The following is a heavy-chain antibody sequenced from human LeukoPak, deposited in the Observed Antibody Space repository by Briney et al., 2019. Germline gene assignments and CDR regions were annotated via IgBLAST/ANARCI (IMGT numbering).Heavy chain of an antibody. V-gene: IGHV1-2*02. D-gene: IGHD6-13*01. CDR2: INPNSGGT. CDR1: GYTFTGYY. CDR3: ARDQSGYSSP. Sequence: ASVKVSCKASGYTFTGYYMYWVRQAPGQGLEWMGWINPNSGGTNYAQKFQGRVTMTRDTSFSTAYMELSRLRSDDTAVYYCARDQSGYSSPWGQGTLVTVSS. J-gene: IGHJ5*02.